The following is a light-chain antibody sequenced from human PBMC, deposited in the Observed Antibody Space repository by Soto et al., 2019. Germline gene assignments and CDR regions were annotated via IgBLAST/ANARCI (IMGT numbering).Light chain of an antibody. V-gene: IGKV1-9*01. J-gene: IGKJ5*01. Sequence: DIQMTQSPSTLSASVGDRVTITCRASQDISSLLAWYQQKPGKAPKLLIYEASTLQSGVPSRFSGSGSGTDFTLTISSLQSEDFAVYYCQQYNHWRSISFGQGTRLEI. CDR2: EAS. CDR1: QDISSL. CDR3: QQYNHWRSIS.